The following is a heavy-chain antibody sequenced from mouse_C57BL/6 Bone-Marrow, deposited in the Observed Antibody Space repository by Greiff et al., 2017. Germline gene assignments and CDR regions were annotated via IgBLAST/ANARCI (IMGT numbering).Heavy chain of an antibody. D-gene: IGHD3-2*02. CDR3: TIDSSGPAWFAY. CDR2: IDPENGDT. Sequence: EVQLQQSGAELVRPGASVKLSCTASGFNFKDDYMHWVKQRPEQGLEWIGWIDPENGDTDYASKFQGKATITADTSSHTAYLQLSSLTSEDTAVYYCTIDSSGPAWFAYWGQGTLVTVSA. CDR1: GFNFKDDY. J-gene: IGHJ3*01. V-gene: IGHV14-4*01.